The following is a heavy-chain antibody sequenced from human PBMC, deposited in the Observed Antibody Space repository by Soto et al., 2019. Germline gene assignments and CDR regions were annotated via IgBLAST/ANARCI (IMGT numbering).Heavy chain of an antibody. Sequence: PSETLSLTCAVYGGSLSGYYWSWIRQPPGKGLEWIGEINHSGSTNYNPSLKSRVTISVDTSKNQFSLKLSSVTAADTAVYYCARSSCSGGSCYTLDYYYYMDVWGKGTTVTVSS. V-gene: IGHV4-34*01. J-gene: IGHJ6*03. CDR2: INHSGST. D-gene: IGHD2-15*01. CDR3: ARSSCSGGSCYTLDYYYYMDV. CDR1: GGSLSGYY.